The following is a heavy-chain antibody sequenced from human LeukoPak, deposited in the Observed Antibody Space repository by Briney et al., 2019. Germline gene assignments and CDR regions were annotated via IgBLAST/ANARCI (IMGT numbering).Heavy chain of an antibody. V-gene: IGHV3-21*06. CDR2: ISSSSYYI. J-gene: IGHJ5*02. D-gene: IGHD2-21*01. Sequence: GGSLRLSCVASGFIFSSFSMCWVRQVPGKGLEWVSSISSSSYYIYYADSAKGRFTISRDNAKNTLYLQMNSLRAEDTAVYYCARHCGPWGQGTLVTVSS. CDR1: GFIFSSFS. CDR3: ARHCGP.